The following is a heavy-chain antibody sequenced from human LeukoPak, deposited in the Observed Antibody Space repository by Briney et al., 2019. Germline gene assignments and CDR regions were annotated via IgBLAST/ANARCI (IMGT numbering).Heavy chain of an antibody. CDR3: ARDYCSGGSCYPLDY. D-gene: IGHD2-15*01. J-gene: IGHJ4*02. V-gene: IGHV3-7*01. CDR2: IKQDGSEK. CDR1: GFTFSSYW. Sequence: GGSLRLSCAASGFTFSSYWKSWVRQAPGKGLEWVANIKQDGSEKYYVDSVKDRFTISRDNAKNSLYLQMNSLRAEDTAVYYCARDYCSGGSCYPLDYWGQGTLVTVSS.